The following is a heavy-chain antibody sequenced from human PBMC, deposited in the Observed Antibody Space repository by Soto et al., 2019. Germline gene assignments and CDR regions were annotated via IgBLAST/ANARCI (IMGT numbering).Heavy chain of an antibody. D-gene: IGHD6-19*01. CDR2: ISYDEINK. J-gene: IGHJ4*02. CDR1: GFTFSSYG. CDR3: ARAHSSGWYDY. Sequence: GGSLRLSCAASGFTFSSYGMHWVRQAPGKGLEWVAIISYDEINKYYADSVKGRFTISRDNSKNTLYLQMNSLRAEDTAVYYCARAHSSGWYDYWGQGTLVTVSS. V-gene: IGHV3-30*03.